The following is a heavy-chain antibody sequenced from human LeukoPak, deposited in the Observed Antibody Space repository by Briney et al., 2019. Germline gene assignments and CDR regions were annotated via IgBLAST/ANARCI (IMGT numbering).Heavy chain of an antibody. CDR3: ASLRSGGSSGYYYAEYFQH. CDR2: IYYSEST. V-gene: IGHV4-31*03. CDR1: GGSLSSGGYY. Sequence: KSSETLSLPCTLSGGSLSSGGYYWNRIRQQPGQGLEWIGCIYYSESTYYNPSHKSRVSISVDTSKNQFSLKLSSVTAADAAVYYCASLRSGGSSGYYYAEYFQHWGRGTRVTVSS. D-gene: IGHD3-22*01. J-gene: IGHJ1*01.